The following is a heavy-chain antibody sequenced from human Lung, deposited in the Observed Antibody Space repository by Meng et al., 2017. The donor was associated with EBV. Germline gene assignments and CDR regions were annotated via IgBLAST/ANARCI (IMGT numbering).Heavy chain of an antibody. D-gene: IGHD5-18*01. CDR1: GGSSSSGGYS. V-gene: IGHV4-30-2*01. CDR3: ARGVSDTAMVPYYFDY. J-gene: IGHJ4*02. CDR2: IYHSGST. Sequence: QLQESGSASVKPSQTLSLTCAVSGGSSSSGGYSWSWIRQPPGKGLEWIGYIYHSGSTYYNPSLKSRVTISVDRSKNQFSLKLSSVTAADTAVYYCARGVSDTAMVPYYFDYWGQGTLVTVSS.